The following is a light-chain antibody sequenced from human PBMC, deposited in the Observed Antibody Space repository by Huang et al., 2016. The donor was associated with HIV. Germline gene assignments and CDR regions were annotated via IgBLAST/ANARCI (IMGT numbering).Light chain of an antibody. V-gene: IGKV3-20*01. J-gene: IGKJ1*01. CDR2: GAS. CDR1: QSVSSSY. Sequence: EIVLTQSPGTLFLSPGERATLSCRASQSVSSSYLAWYQQKPGQAPRLVIHGASSRATGIPDRFSGSGSGTDFTLTISRLEPEDFAVYYCQQYGTSPQTFDQGTKVEIK. CDR3: QQYGTSPQT.